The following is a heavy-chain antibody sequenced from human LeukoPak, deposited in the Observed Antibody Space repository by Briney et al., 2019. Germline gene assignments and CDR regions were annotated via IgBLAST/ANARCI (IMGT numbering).Heavy chain of an antibody. CDR2: IYPGGSNT. CDR3: ARFAYGSDYFPGHY. J-gene: IGHJ4*02. CDR1: GYTFPNYW. Sequence: GESLKISCQGSGYTFPNYWIGWVRRKPGKGLEWMGIIYPGGSNTRYSPSFQGQVTISADKSISTAYLQWSSLKASDTAMYYCARFAYGSDYFPGHYWGQGTLVTVSS. D-gene: IGHD3-22*01. V-gene: IGHV5-51*01.